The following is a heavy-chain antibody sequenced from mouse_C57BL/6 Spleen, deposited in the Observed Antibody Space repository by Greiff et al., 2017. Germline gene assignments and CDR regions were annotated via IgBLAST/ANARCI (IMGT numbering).Heavy chain of an antibody. CDR1: GFTFSSYA. CDR2: ISDGGSYT. D-gene: IGHD2-4*01. CDR3: ARDGARYDYYYFDY. Sequence: EVQRVESGGGLVKPGGSLKLSCAASGFTFSSYAMSWVRQTPEKRLEWVATISDGGSYTYYPDNVKGRFTISRDNAKNNLYLQMSHLKSEDTAMYYCARDGARYDYYYFDYWGQGTTLTVSS. J-gene: IGHJ2*01. V-gene: IGHV5-4*01.